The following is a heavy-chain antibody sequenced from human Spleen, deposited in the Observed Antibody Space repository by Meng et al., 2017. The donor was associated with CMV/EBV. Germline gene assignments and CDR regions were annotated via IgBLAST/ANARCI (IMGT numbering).Heavy chain of an antibody. J-gene: IGHJ4*02. V-gene: IGHV4-34*01. D-gene: IGHD3-10*01. Sequence: AVYGGSFSGYYWSWIRQPPGKGLEWIGEINHSGSTNYNPSLKSRVTISVDTSKNQFSLKLSSVTAADTAVYYCARGYGSGSYAYNYWGQGTLVTVSS. CDR3: ARGYGSGSYAYNY. CDR2: INHSGST. CDR1: GGSFSGYY.